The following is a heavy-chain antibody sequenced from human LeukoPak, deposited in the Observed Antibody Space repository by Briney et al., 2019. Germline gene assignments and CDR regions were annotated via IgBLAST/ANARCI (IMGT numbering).Heavy chain of an antibody. Sequence: GGSLKLSCAASGFTFSNERMHWVRQAPGQGLLWVSYINNDGSDPTYADSVKGRFTITRDNAKSTLYLHLSSLRSDDSGVYFCAKSDPPLPYWGQGTLVTVSS. V-gene: IGHV3-74*01. CDR1: GFTFSNER. J-gene: IGHJ4*02. CDR2: INNDGSDP. CDR3: AKSDPPLPY.